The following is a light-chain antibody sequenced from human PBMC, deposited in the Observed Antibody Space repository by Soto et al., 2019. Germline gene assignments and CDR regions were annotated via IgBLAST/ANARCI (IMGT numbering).Light chain of an antibody. CDR3: QQYDNLPLT. CDR2: DAS. J-gene: IGKJ4*01. Sequence: DIQMPQSPSSLSASVGDRVTITCQASQDISNYLNWYQQKPGKAPKLLIYDASNLETGVPSRFSGSGSGTDFTFTISSLQPEDIATYYCQQYDNLPLTFGGGNKVEIK. V-gene: IGKV1-33*01. CDR1: QDISNY.